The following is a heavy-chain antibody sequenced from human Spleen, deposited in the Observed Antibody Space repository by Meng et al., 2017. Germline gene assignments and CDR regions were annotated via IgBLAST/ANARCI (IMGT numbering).Heavy chain of an antibody. CDR3: ARDGGNYDFDY. Sequence: QVQFVSVGAEVKKPGASVKLSCRASGYTFIDAYVHWVRQAPGQGLEWMGRIIPSSGDANSAQKFLGRVTLTWDTSISTAYMELSSLRSDDTAIYYCARDGGNYDFDYWGQGTLVTVSS. CDR1: GYTFIDAY. V-gene: IGHV1-2*06. J-gene: IGHJ4*02. D-gene: IGHD1-7*01. CDR2: IIPSSGDA.